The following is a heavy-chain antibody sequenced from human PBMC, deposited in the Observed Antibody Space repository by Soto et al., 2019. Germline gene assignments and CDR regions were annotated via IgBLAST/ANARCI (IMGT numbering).Heavy chain of an antibody. V-gene: IGHV3-23*01. J-gene: IGHJ5*02. Sequence: GGSLRLSCAASGFTFSSYAMSWVRQAPGKGLEWVSAISGSGGSTYYADSVKGRFTISRDNSKNTLYLKMNSLRAEDTAVYYCAKDLEDSSGLSNWFDPWGQGTLVTVSS. CDR3: AKDLEDSSGLSNWFDP. CDR1: GFTFSSYA. D-gene: IGHD6-19*01. CDR2: ISGSGGST.